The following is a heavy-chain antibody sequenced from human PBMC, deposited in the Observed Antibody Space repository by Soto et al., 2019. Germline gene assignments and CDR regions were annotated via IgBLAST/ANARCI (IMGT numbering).Heavy chain of an antibody. V-gene: IGHV3-23*01. J-gene: IGHJ4*02. D-gene: IGHD3-3*01. CDR3: AKFYAPRSLLRSESCDY. CDR1: GFTFSSYA. CDR2: ISSSGGST. Sequence: EVQLLESGGGLVQPGGSLRLSCAASGFTFSSYAMSWVRQAPGKGLEWVSAISSSGGSTYYADSVKGRFTISRDNSQNTLYLQMTSLRAEDTAVYYCAKFYAPRSLLRSESCDYWGQGTLVTVSS.